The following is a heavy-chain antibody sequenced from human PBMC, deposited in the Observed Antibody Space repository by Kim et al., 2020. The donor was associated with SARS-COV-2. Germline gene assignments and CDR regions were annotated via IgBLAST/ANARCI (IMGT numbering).Heavy chain of an antibody. CDR2: IWGDGSNK. CDR1: GFTFSSYA. D-gene: IGHD2-21*02. V-gene: IGHV3-33*08. J-gene: IGHJ2*01. Sequence: GGSLRLSCAASGFTFSSYAMHWVRQAPGKGLEWVAVIWGDGSNKYYADSVKGRFTISRDNSNNTLYLQMNSLRAEDTAVYYCARTDALDCNFDLWGRCNL. CDR3: ARTDALDCNFDL.